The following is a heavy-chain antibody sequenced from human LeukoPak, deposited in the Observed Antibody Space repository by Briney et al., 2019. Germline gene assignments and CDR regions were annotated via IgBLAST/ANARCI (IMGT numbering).Heavy chain of an antibody. CDR1: GGSFSGYY. Sequence: SETLSLTCAVYGGSFSGYYWSWIRQPPGKGLEWIGEINHSGSTNYNPSLKSRVTISVDTSKNQFSLKLSSVTAADTAVYYCARLGRGSSSFYYYYYMDVWGKGTTVTVSS. CDR3: ARLGRGSSSFYYYYYMDV. J-gene: IGHJ6*03. D-gene: IGHD6-6*01. CDR2: INHSGST. V-gene: IGHV4-34*01.